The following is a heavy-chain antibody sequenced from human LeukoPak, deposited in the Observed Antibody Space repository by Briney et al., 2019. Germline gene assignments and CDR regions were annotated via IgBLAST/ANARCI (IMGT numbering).Heavy chain of an antibody. D-gene: IGHD4-17*01. CDR2: ISGSGSNT. V-gene: IGHV3-48*04. Sequence: GGSLRLSCAAPGFAFRSYSMNWVCQAPGKGLEWVSYISGSGSNTYYADSVKGRFTISRDNAKNSLYLQINSLRAEDTALYFCAMSATVRDHMEDNSWGQGTPVTVSS. CDR3: AMSATVRDHMEDNS. J-gene: IGHJ4*02. CDR1: GFAFRSYS.